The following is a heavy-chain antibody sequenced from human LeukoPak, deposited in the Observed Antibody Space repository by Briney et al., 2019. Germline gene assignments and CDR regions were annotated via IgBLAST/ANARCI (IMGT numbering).Heavy chain of an antibody. J-gene: IGHJ4*02. D-gene: IGHD3-10*01. CDR3: ARPDDSESFYRANHY. CDR2: ISNDGNNK. V-gene: IGHV3-30*04. CDR1: GFSFNSYP. Sequence: GRSLRLSCAASGFSFNSYPMHWVRQAPGKGLEWVAVISNDGNNKYYADSVKGRFTISRDNSNNTLSLQMNGLRVEDTAVYCCARPDDSESFYRANHYWGRGTLVTVS.